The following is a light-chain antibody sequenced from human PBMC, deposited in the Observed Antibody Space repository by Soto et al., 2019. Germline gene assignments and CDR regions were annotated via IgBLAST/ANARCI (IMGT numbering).Light chain of an antibody. CDR2: AAS. V-gene: IGKV1-39*01. CDR1: QSISSF. CDR3: QQSFSTPPT. Sequence: DIQMTQSPSSLSASVGDRVTITCRASQSISSFLTWYQQKAGKAPKLLIYAASSLQSGVPSRFSGGGSGTDFTLTISSLQPEDFASYYCQQSFSTPPTFGQGTKVDI. J-gene: IGKJ1*01.